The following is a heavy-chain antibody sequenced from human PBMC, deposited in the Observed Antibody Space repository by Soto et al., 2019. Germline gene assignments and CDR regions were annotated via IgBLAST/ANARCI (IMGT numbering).Heavy chain of an antibody. D-gene: IGHD1-26*01. V-gene: IGHV3-23*01. CDR2: ISGSGGST. CDR1: GFTFSSYA. J-gene: IGHJ4*02. CDR3: ARRGSGSYYDY. Sequence: GGSLRLSCAASGFTFSSYAMRWVRQAPGKGLEWVSAISGSGGSTYYADSVKGRFTISRDNSKNTLYLQMNSLRAEDTAVYYCARRGSGSYYDYWGQGTLVTVSS.